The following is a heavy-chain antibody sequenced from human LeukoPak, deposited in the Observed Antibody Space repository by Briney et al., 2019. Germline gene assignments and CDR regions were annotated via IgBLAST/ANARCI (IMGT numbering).Heavy chain of an antibody. V-gene: IGHV3-21*01. J-gene: IGHJ5*02. Sequence: PGGSLTLSCTASGFVFSIYTMNWLRQAPGKGLEWVSSIDTRSDYLYYADSVKGRFTISRDNPKNSVFLQMDRLRDEDSAVYYCGGEAAISCFDPWGQGTLVTVSS. CDR2: IDTRSDYL. D-gene: IGHD3-9*01. CDR3: GGEAAISCFDP. CDR1: GFVFSIYT.